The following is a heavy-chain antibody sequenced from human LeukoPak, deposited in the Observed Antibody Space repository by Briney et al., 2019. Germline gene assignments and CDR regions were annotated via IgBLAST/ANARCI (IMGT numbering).Heavy chain of an antibody. V-gene: IGHV1-2*02. D-gene: IGHD3-9*01. CDR3: ARSNTGSVTTWFDP. Sequence: ASVKVSCKASGYTFTGYYMHWVRQALGQGLEWMGWINPNSGGTNYAQKFQGRVTMTRDTSISTAYMELSRLRSDDTAVYYCARSNTGSVTTWFDPWGQGTLVTVSS. CDR2: INPNSGGT. CDR1: GYTFTGYY. J-gene: IGHJ5*02.